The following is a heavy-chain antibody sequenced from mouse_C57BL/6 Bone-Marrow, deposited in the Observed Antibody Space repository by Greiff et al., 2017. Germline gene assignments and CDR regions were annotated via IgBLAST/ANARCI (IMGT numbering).Heavy chain of an antibody. CDR2: IRNKANGYTT. Sequence: EVKLMESGGGLVQPGGSLSLSCAASGFTFTDYYMSWVRQPPGKALEWLGFIRNKANGYTTEYSASVKGRFTISRDNSQSILYLHMHALRAEDSATYYCARLGTTMDYWGQGTSVTVSS. V-gene: IGHV7-3*01. CDR3: ARLGTTMDY. D-gene: IGHD2-3*01. CDR1: GFTFTDYY. J-gene: IGHJ4*01.